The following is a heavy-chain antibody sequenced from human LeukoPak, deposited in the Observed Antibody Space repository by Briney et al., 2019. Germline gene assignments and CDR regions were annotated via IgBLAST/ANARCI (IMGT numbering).Heavy chain of an antibody. D-gene: IGHD3-3*01. CDR1: GFTFSRHG. CDR2: ISNDGSRK. J-gene: IGHJ4*02. CDR3: ARGVVDY. V-gene: IGHV3-30*03. Sequence: GGSLRLSCAPSGFTFSRHGMHWVRQAPGKGLEWVAIISNDGSRKYYAHSVEGRFTISRDNSKNTLYLQMDSLRAEDTAVYYCARGVVDYWGQGTLVTVSS.